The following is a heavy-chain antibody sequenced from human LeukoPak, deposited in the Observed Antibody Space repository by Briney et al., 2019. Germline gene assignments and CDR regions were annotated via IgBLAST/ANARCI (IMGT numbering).Heavy chain of an antibody. CDR2: IRYDGSNK. D-gene: IGHD6-19*01. V-gene: IGHV3-30*02. CDR1: GFTFSSYG. J-gene: IGHJ6*03. CDR3: AKEGSSGPGYYMDV. Sequence: PGGSLRLSCAASGFTFSSYGMHWVRQAPGKGLEWVAFIRYDGSNKYYADSVKGRFTISRDNSKNTLYLQMNSLRAEDTAVYYCAKEGSSGPGYYMDVWGKGTTVTVSS.